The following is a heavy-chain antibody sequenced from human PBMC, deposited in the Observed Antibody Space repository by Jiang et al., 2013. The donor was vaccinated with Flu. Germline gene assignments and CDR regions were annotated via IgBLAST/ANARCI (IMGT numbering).Heavy chain of an antibody. CDR3: AAIMLYSYGYSYYYYGMDV. CDR1: GGTFSSYA. D-gene: IGHD5-18*01. J-gene: IGHJ6*02. CDR2: IIPIFGTA. V-gene: IGHV1-69*01. Sequence: EVKKPGSSVKVSCKASGGTFSSYAISWVRQAPGQGLEWMGGIIPIFGTANYAQKFQGRVTITADESTSTAYMELSSLRSEDTAVYYCAAIMLYSYGYSYYYYGMDVWGQGTTVTVSS.